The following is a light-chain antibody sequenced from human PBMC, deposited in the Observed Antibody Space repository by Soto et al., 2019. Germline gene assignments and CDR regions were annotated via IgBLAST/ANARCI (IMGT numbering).Light chain of an antibody. CDR3: SSYSSSTISYV. Sequence: QSALTQPASVCGSPGQSITISCAGSSSDVGGYKYVSWYQQLPGNAPKLIIYDVTIRPSGVSDRFSGSKSGNTASLTISGLQAEDEADYYCSSYSSSTISYVFGTGTKVTVL. V-gene: IGLV2-14*01. CDR1: SSDVGGYKY. J-gene: IGLJ1*01. CDR2: DVT.